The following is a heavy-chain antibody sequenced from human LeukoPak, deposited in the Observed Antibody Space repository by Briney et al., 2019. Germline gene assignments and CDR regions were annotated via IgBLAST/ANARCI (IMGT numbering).Heavy chain of an antibody. J-gene: IGHJ4*02. CDR1: GFTFSNYG. CDR3: AREAPRQYYFDY. CDR2: IWYDGSNK. Sequence: GGSLRLSCAASGFTFSNYGMHWVRQAPGKGLEWVAVIWYDGSNKYYADSVKGRFTISRDNSKKTLYLQMNSLRAEGTAVYFCAREAPRQYYFDYWGQGTLVTVSS. V-gene: IGHV3-33*01.